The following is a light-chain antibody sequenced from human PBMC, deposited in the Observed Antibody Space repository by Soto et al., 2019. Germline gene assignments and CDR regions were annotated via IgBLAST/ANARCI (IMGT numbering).Light chain of an antibody. CDR1: KDVDSDF. V-gene: IGKV3-20*01. CDR2: GAS. J-gene: IGKJ1*01. Sequence: EIVLTQSPGALSLSPGERATLSCRASKDVDSDFLRWVQQKPGQAPRLLISGASTRATGIPDRFSGSGSGVNYTLTISRLEHEDCAVSYCHQFQGSPPWTFGQGTKVEIK. CDR3: HQFQGSPPWT.